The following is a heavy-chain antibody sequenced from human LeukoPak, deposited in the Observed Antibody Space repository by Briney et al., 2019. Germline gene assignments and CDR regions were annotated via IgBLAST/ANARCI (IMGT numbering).Heavy chain of an antibody. J-gene: IGHJ4*02. CDR3: AKDNLGGYNYWRVLDY. V-gene: IGHV3-23*01. CDR1: GFTFSSYA. Sequence: GGSLRLSCAASGFTFSSYAMSWVRQAPGKGLEWVSAISGRVGRKYSEDSVKGGFTISRENSKNTLYWQMNSLRVEDTAVYYCAKDNLGGYNYWRVLDYGGQGTRVTVSS. D-gene: IGHD5-24*01. CDR2: ISGRVGRK.